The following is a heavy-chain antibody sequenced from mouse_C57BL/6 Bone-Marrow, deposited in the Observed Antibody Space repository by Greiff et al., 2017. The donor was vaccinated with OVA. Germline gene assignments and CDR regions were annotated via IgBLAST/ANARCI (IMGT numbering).Heavy chain of an antibody. CDR2: IDPETGGT. J-gene: IGHJ2*01. V-gene: IGHV1-15*01. Sequence: QVQLKESGAELVRPGASVTLSCKASGYTFTDYEMHWVKQTPVHGLEWIGAIDPETGGTAYNQKFKGKAILTADKSSSTAYMELRSLTSEDSAVYYCTIYGNYHVDYFDYWGKGTTLTVSS. CDR1: GYTFTDYE. CDR3: TIYGNYHVDYFDY. D-gene: IGHD2-1*01.